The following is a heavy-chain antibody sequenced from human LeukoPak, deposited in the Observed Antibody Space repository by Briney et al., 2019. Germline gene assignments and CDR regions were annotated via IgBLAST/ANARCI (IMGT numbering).Heavy chain of an antibody. J-gene: IGHJ4*02. CDR3: AGAREFSSSSGRAYYFDF. D-gene: IGHD6-6*01. Sequence: SETLSLTCAVYGGSFSGYYWSWIRQPPGKGLEWIGETNHSGSTNYNPSLKSRVTISVDTSKNQFSLKLRSVTAADTAVYYCAGAREFSSSSGRAYYFDFWGQGILVTVSS. V-gene: IGHV4-34*01. CDR2: TNHSGST. CDR1: GGSFSGYY.